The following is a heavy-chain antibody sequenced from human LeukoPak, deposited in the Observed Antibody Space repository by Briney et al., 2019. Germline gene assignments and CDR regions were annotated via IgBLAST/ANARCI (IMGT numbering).Heavy chain of an antibody. CDR3: ARQTYSSGWYSDY. D-gene: IGHD6-19*01. Sequence: GGSRTPACPASGFTSSSYAMSWVSPAQEKVMEWVSAFSGSGGSTYYADSVKGRFTISRDNSKNTLYLQMNSRRAEDTAVYYCARQTYSSGWYSDYWGQGTLVTVSS. CDR1: GFTSSSYA. J-gene: IGHJ4*02. V-gene: IGHV3-23*01. CDR2: FSGSGGST.